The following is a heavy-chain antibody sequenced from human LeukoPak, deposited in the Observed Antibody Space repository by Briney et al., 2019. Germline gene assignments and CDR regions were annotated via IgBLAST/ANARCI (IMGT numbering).Heavy chain of an antibody. CDR3: ASEYSSSSGFDY. CDR1: GFPFSSYW. D-gene: IGHD6-6*01. Sequence: GGSLSLSCAAPGFPFSSYWMSWVRQAPGKGLEWVANIKQDGSEKYYVDSVKGRFTISRDNAKNSLYLQMNSLRAEDTAVYYCASEYSSSSGFDYWGQGTLVTVSS. J-gene: IGHJ4*02. V-gene: IGHV3-7*01. CDR2: IKQDGSEK.